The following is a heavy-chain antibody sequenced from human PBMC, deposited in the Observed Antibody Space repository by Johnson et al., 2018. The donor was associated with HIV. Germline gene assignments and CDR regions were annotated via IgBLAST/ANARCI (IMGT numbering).Heavy chain of an antibody. CDR3: AIIPPGGAGKGADAFDI. CDR1: GFSFSDYY. V-gene: IGHV3-11*04. CDR2: ISSSGSTI. D-gene: IGHD1-26*01. J-gene: IGHJ3*02. Sequence: QVQLVESGGGLVKPGGSLRLSCAASGFSFSDYYMTWIRQAPGQGLEFVSYISSSGSTIYYADSVKGRFTISRDNSKNTLYLQMNSLRAEDTAVYYCAIIPPGGAGKGADAFDIWGQGTMVTVSS.